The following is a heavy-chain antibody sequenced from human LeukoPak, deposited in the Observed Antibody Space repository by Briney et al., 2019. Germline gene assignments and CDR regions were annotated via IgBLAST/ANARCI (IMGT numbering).Heavy chain of an antibody. V-gene: IGHV3-33*01. CDR1: GFNFSTYD. CDR2: IWYDGSNT. J-gene: IGHJ4*02. Sequence: PGGSLRLSCAASGFNFSTYDMHSARQAPGKGLEWVAVIWYDGSNTYYVDSVKGRFTISRDNSKNTLYLQMNSLRAEDTAVYYCATEARYDSSGYYFDYWGQGTLVTVSS. D-gene: IGHD3-22*01. CDR3: ATEARYDSSGYYFDY.